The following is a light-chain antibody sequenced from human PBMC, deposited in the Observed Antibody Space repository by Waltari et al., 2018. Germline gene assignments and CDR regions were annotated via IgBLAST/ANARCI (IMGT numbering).Light chain of an antibody. CDR3: QTGGHGTWV. V-gene: IGLV4-69*01. J-gene: IGLJ3*02. CDR1: SGHSTNI. CDR2: VNSDGRH. Sequence: QLVLTQSPSASASLGASVQLTCPLNSGHSTNIIPWHQQKPEKGPRYLTKVNSDGRHSKGDEIPDRFSGSSSSSGAERYLTISSVQSEDEADYYWQTGGHGTWVFGGGTKLTVL.